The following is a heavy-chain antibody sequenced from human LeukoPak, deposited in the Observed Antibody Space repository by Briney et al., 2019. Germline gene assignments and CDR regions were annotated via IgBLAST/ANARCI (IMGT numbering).Heavy chain of an antibody. Sequence: GRSLRLSCAASGFTFSSNDIHWVRQAPGKGLEWVVVISYDGGNKYYADSVKGRFAISRDNSKNTRYLQMNSLRAEDTAVYYCAKGTHYYDSSGYWGAFDIWGQGTMVTVSS. CDR3: AKGTHYYDSSGYWGAFDI. CDR2: ISYDGGNK. D-gene: IGHD3-22*01. CDR1: GFTFSSND. J-gene: IGHJ3*02. V-gene: IGHV3-30*18.